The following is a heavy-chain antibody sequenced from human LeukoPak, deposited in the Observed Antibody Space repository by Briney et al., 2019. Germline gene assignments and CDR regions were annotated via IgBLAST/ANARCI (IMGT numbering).Heavy chain of an antibody. D-gene: IGHD2-15*01. J-gene: IGHJ4*02. Sequence: ASVKVSCKASGYTFTSCGISLVRQAPGQGLEWMGLISAYNGNTNNAQKLQVRVTMTTDTPTSTAYMELRSLRSDDTAVYYCARDPGPHIVVVVAAFDYWGQGTLVTVSS. CDR3: ARDPGPHIVVVVAAFDY. V-gene: IGHV1-18*01. CDR2: ISAYNGNT. CDR1: GYTFTSCG.